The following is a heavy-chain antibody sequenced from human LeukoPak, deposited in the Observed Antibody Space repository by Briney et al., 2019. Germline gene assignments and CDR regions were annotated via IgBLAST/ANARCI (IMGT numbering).Heavy chain of an antibody. CDR1: GFIFPNAW. CDR3: VTDGGLLPYYFTY. V-gene: IGHV3-15*01. D-gene: IGHD3-10*01. Sequence: PGGSLRLSCAASGFIFPNAWMHWVRQAPGKGLEWVGRIKNKNSGRTTNYIAPVKGGFTISRDDSRNTLYLEMDRLKTVDTAIYYCVTDGGLLPYYFTYWGQGTLVTVSS. CDR2: IKNKNSGRTT. J-gene: IGHJ1*01.